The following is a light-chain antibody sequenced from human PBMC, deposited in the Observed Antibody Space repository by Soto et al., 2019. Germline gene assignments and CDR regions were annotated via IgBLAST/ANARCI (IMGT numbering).Light chain of an antibody. CDR1: QSITDW. Sequence: IQMTQSPSTPSASVGDRVTVTCRASQSITDWLAWYQQKPGKAPQLLIYDASSLETGVPSRFSGRGSGTEFTLTISSLQPEDFATYYCQQYNAYPFTFGPGTKVDI. J-gene: IGKJ3*01. V-gene: IGKV1-5*01. CDR3: QQYNAYPFT. CDR2: DAS.